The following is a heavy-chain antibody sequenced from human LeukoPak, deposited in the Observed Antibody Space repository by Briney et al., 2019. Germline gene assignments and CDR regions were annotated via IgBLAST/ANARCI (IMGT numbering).Heavy chain of an antibody. D-gene: IGHD1-26*01. V-gene: IGHV1-2*06. Sequence: VASVKVSCKASGYTFTGYYMLWVRQAAPGQGLEWMGRINPNSGGTNYAQKFQGRVTMTRDTSISTAYMELSRLRSDDTAVYYCARDPLRIVEGSFPFDYWGQGTLVTVSS. CDR1: GYTFTGYY. CDR3: ARDPLRIVEGSFPFDY. J-gene: IGHJ4*02. CDR2: INPNSGGT.